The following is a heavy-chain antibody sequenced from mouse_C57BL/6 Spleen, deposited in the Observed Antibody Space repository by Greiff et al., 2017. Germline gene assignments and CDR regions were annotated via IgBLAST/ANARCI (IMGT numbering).Heavy chain of an antibody. J-gene: IGHJ2*01. CDR2: INPGSGGT. V-gene: IGHV1-54*01. Sequence: VQLQQSGAELVRPGTSVKVSCKASGYAFTNYLIEWVKQRPGQGLEWIGVINPGSGGTNYNEKFKGKATLTADKSSSTAYMQLSSLTSEDSAVYFCAREDYYGSSYVGDYWGQGTTLTVSS. D-gene: IGHD1-1*01. CDR3: AREDYYGSSYVGDY. CDR1: GYAFTNYL.